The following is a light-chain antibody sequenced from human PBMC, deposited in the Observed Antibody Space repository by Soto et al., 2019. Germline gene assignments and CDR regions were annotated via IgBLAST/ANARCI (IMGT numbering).Light chain of an antibody. V-gene: IGKV3D-15*01. CDR1: QLFSSN. CDR3: QQYNNWPLT. CDR2: GAS. Sequence: EIVMTQSPAPLSLSPGESVTLSCRASQLFSSNLAWHQQRPGQAPRLLIYGASTRATGVPARFSGGGSGTEFTLTITSLQSEDFAVYWCQQYNNWPLTFGPGTRLEIK. J-gene: IGKJ5*01.